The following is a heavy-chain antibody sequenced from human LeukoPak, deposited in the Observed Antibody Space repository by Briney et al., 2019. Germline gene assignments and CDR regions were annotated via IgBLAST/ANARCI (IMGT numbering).Heavy chain of an antibody. Sequence: GGSLRLSCAASGFTFNNFAMHWVRQAPGKGLEWVAVISIDGAKTYSADSVKGRFTISRDNSKETLYLKMNTVRAEDTAVYYCAKGEGGSSSWYDFYDYGMDVWGKGTTVTVSS. V-gene: IGHV3-30*18. D-gene: IGHD2-2*01. J-gene: IGHJ6*04. CDR3: AKGEGGSSSWYDFYDYGMDV. CDR2: ISIDGAKT. CDR1: GFTFNNFA.